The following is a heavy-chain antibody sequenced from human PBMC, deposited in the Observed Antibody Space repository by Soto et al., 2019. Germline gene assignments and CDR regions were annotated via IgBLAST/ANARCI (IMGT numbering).Heavy chain of an antibody. D-gene: IGHD6-19*01. CDR1: GFTVSSNY. Sequence: GGSLRLSCAASGFTVSSNYMSWVRQAPGKGLEWVSVIYSGGSTYYADSVKGRFTISRDNSKNTLYLQMNSLRAEDTAVYYCARGYSSGWYSGVGYWGQGTLVTVSS. CDR3: ARGYSSGWYSGVGY. J-gene: IGHJ4*02. CDR2: IYSGGST. V-gene: IGHV3-53*01.